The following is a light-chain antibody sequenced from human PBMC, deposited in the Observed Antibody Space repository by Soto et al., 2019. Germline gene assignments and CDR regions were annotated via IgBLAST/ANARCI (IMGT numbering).Light chain of an antibody. J-gene: IGLJ3*02. CDR1: NSDIGNNY. V-gene: IGLV1-51*01. CDR2: DNY. CDR3: GTWDTSLSAGV. Sequence: QSVLTQPPSVSAAPGQRVTISCSGSNSDIGNNYVSWYQQLPGTAPKLLIYDNYKRPSGIPDRFSGSKSGTSATLGITGLQTGDEADYYCGTWDTSLSAGVFGGGTKLTVL.